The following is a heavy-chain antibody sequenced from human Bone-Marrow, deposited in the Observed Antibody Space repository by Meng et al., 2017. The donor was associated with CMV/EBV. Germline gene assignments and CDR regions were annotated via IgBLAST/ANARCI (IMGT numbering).Heavy chain of an antibody. Sequence: SQTLSLTCAVYGGSFSGYYWSWIRQPPGKGLEWIGYIYYSGSTYYNPSLKSRVTISVDTSKNQFSLKLSSVTAADTAVYYCAREVGCSGGSCQPYYYGMDVWGQGTTVTVSS. CDR1: GGSFSGYY. V-gene: IGHV4-30-4*08. J-gene: IGHJ6*02. D-gene: IGHD2-15*01. CDR2: IYYSGST. CDR3: AREVGCSGGSCQPYYYGMDV.